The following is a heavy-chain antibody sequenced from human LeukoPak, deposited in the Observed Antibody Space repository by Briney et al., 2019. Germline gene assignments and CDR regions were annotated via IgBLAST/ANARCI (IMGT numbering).Heavy chain of an antibody. CDR3: AKDPLVRGATYDY. D-gene: IGHD3-10*01. J-gene: IGHJ4*02. V-gene: IGHV3-23*01. Sequence: GGSLRLSCAASGFTFNNYAVTWVRQAPAKGLEWVSAISGSGRSTYYADSVRGRFTISRDNSKNTLYLQMNSLRAEDTAVYYCAKDPLVRGATYDYWGQGTLVTVSS. CDR2: ISGSGRST. CDR1: GFTFNNYA.